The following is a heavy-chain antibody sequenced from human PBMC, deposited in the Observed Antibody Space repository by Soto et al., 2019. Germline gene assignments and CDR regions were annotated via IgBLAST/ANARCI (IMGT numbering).Heavy chain of an antibody. Sequence: PGGSLRLSCAASGFTFSSYAMSWVRKAPGKGLEWVSAISGSGGSTYYADSVKGRFTISRDNSKNTLYLQMNSLRAEDTAVYYCAKFPFDWLLFPDAFDIWGQGTMVTVSS. J-gene: IGHJ3*02. V-gene: IGHV3-23*01. D-gene: IGHD3-9*01. CDR3: AKFPFDWLLFPDAFDI. CDR2: ISGSGGST. CDR1: GFTFSSYA.